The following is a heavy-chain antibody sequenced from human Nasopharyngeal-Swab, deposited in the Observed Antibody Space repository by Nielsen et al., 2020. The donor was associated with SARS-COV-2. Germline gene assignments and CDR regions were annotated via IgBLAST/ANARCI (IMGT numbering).Heavy chain of an antibody. CDR1: GVTFSNYD. CDR3: ARVLLRALGKFGEGYAFDI. Sequence: GESLKISCTASGVTFSNYDIHWLRQTPGKGLEWVAVMWYAGSSERYADSVKGRFTISRDISKNTLYLQMNSLRVEDTAVYYCARVLLRALGKFGEGYAFDIWGQGTMVTVSS. J-gene: IGHJ3*02. D-gene: IGHD3-10*01. V-gene: IGHV3-33*01. CDR2: MWYAGSSE.